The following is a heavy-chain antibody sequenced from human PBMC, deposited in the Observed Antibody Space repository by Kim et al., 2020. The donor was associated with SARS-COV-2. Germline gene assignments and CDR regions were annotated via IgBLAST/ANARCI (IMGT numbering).Heavy chain of an antibody. D-gene: IGHD3-22*01. CDR2: MNPNSGNT. J-gene: IGHJ4*02. CDR1: GYTFTSYD. V-gene: IGHV1-8*01. Sequence: ASVKVSCKASGYTFTSYDINWVRQATGQGLEWMGWMNPNSGNTGYAQKFQGRVTMTRNTSISTAYMELSSLRSEDTAVYYCARGAQDYYDSSESGGNDYWGQGTLVTVSS. CDR3: ARGAQDYYDSSESGGNDY.